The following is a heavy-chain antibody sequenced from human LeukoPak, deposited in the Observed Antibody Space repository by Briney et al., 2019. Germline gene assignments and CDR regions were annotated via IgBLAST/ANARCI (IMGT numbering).Heavy chain of an antibody. J-gene: IGHJ2*01. CDR2: ISSSSSYI. Sequence: GGSLRLSCAASGFTFSSYSMNWVRQAPGKGLEWVSSISSSSSYIYYADSVKGRFTISRGNAKNSLYLQMNSLRAEDTAVYYCARGRVVTMVRGVIITVWYFDLWGRGTLVTVSS. CDR1: GFTFSSYS. V-gene: IGHV3-21*01. D-gene: IGHD3-10*01. CDR3: ARGRVVTMVRGVIITVWYFDL.